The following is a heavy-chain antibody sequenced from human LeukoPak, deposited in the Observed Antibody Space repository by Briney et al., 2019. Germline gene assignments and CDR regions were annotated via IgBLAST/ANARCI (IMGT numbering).Heavy chain of an antibody. D-gene: IGHD2-21*01. CDR3: ARDQHTGSQKISDY. CDR1: GYTFTGYY. J-gene: IGHJ4*02. V-gene: IGHV1-2*02. CDR2: INPNSGGT. Sequence: ASVKVSCKASGYTFTGYYMHWVRQAPGQGLEWMGWINPNSGGTNNAQKFQGRLTMTTDTSTSTAYIELRSLRSDDTAVYFCARDQHTGSQKISDYWGQGTLVTVSS.